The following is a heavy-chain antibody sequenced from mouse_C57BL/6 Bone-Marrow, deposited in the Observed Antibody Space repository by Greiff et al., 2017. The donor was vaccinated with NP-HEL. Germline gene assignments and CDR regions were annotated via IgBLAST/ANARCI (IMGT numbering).Heavy chain of an antibody. D-gene: IGHD2-1*01. CDR3: AKHVHYGNYGGYFDV. V-gene: IGHV2-9*01. Sequence: VQRVESGPGLVAPSQSLSITCTVSGFSLTSYGVDWVRQPPGKGLEWLGVIWGGGSTNYNLALMSRLSISKDNSKSQVFLKMNSLQTDVTAMYYCAKHVHYGNYGGYFDVWGTGTTVTVSS. J-gene: IGHJ1*03. CDR2: IWGGGST. CDR1: GFSLTSYG.